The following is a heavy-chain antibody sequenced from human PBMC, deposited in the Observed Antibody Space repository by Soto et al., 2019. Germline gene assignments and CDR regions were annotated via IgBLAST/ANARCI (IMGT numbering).Heavy chain of an antibody. V-gene: IGHV4-34*01. Sequence: QVQLQQWGAGLLKPSETLSLTCAVYGGSFSGYYWSWIRQPPGKGLEWIGEINHSGSTNYNPSLKSRVTISVDPSKNQFSLKLSSVTAADTAVYYCARVSLRVTIFGVVIARPADAFDIWGQGTMVTVSS. J-gene: IGHJ3*02. D-gene: IGHD3-3*01. CDR3: ARVSLRVTIFGVVIARPADAFDI. CDR1: GGSFSGYY. CDR2: INHSGST.